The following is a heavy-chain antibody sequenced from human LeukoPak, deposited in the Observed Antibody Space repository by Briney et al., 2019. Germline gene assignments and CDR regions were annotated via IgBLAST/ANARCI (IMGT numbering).Heavy chain of an antibody. J-gene: IGHJ6*03. D-gene: IGHD6-13*01. Sequence: SETLSLTCTVSGGSISSYYWSWIRQPPGKGLEWIGYIYYSRSSNYNPSLKSRLTISVDTSKNQFSLKLSSVTAADTAVYYCARGLNIAAAGTRDNFYMDVWGKGTTITVSS. CDR2: IYYSRSS. V-gene: IGHV4-59*01. CDR3: ARGLNIAAAGTRDNFYMDV. CDR1: GGSISSYY.